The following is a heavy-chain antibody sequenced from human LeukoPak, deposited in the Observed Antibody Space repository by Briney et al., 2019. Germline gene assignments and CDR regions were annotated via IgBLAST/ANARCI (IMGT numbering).Heavy chain of an antibody. Sequence: GGSPRLSCAASGFTFSSYWMHWVRQVPGKGLVWVSRINSDGSSTSYADSVKGRFTISRDNAKDTLYLHMNSLTAEDAAVYYCARGAKWAYYFDYWGQGTLVTVSS. V-gene: IGHV3-74*01. CDR3: ARGAKWAYYFDY. D-gene: IGHD1-26*01. CDR1: GFTFSSYW. J-gene: IGHJ4*02. CDR2: INSDGSST.